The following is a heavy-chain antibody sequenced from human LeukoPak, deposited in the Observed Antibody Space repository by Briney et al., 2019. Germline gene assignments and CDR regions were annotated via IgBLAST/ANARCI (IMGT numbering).Heavy chain of an antibody. CDR3: ARDVLSSGWFHYYYYYMDV. V-gene: IGHV1-18*01. CDR2: ISAYNGNT. CDR1: GYTFTSYG. D-gene: IGHD6-19*01. Sequence: ASVKVSCKASGYTFTSYGISWVRQAPGQGLEWMGWISAYNGNTNYAQKLQGRVTMTTDTSTSTAYMELRSLRSDDTAVYYCARDVLSSGWFHYYYYYMDVWGKGTTVTISS. J-gene: IGHJ6*03.